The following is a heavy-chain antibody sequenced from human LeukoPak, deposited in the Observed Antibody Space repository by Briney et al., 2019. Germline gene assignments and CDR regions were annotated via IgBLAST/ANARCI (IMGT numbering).Heavy chain of an antibody. D-gene: IGHD2-21*01. CDR3: ARAAWVSTSSKYYFDN. CDR2: MNPNSGNT. Sequence: ASVKVSCKASGYTFTSYDINWVRQATGQGLEWMGWMNPNSGNTGYAQKFQGRVTMTRNTSISTAYMELSSLRSEDTALYYCARAAWVSTSSKYYFDNWGQGTLVTVSS. CDR1: GYTFTSYD. V-gene: IGHV1-8*01. J-gene: IGHJ4*02.